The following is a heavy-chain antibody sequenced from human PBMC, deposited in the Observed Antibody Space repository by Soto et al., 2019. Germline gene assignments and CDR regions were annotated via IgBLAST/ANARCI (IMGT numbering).Heavy chain of an antibody. CDR3: ARRVLGYCSSTSCYYYFDY. CDR1: GYSFTSYW. D-gene: IGHD2-2*01. J-gene: IGHJ4*02. CDR2: IYPGDSDT. Sequence: GESLKLSCKGSGYSFTSYWIGWVRQMPGKGLEWMGIIYPGDSDTRYSPSFQGQVTISADKSISTAYLQWSSLKASDTAMYYCARRVLGYCSSTSCYYYFDYWGQGTLVTVSS. V-gene: IGHV5-51*01.